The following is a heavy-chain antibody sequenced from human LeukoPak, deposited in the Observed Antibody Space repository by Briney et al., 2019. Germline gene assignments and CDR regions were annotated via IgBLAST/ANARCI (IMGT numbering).Heavy chain of an antibody. D-gene: IGHD4-23*01. J-gene: IGHJ6*03. CDR1: GYTLTELS. CDR3: TREAVRGDYGGNSDWYYYMDV. V-gene: IGHV1-69*13. CDR2: IIPIFGTA. Sequence: SVKVSCKVSGYTLTELSMHWVRQAPGQGLEWMGGIIPIFGTANYAQKFQGRVTITADESTSTAYMELSSLRSEDTAVYYCTREAVRGDYGGNSDWYYYMDVWGKGTTVTVSS.